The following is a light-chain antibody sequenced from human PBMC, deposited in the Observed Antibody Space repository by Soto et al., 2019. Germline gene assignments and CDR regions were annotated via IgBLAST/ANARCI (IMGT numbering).Light chain of an antibody. Sequence: IVLKQSPGTLSLYQGERATLSCRASQSVGTYLDWYQQKAGQAPRLLIYDAFNRATGIAPRFRGSGSGTDFSLTISSVEPEGFAVYICQQRGNWPPAFGQGTRLAF. J-gene: IGKJ5*01. CDR1: QSVGTY. CDR2: DAF. CDR3: QQRGNWPPA. V-gene: IGKV3-11*01.